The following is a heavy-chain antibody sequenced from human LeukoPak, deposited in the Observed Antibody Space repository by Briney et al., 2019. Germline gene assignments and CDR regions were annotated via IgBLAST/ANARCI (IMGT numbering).Heavy chain of an antibody. CDR2: INHSGST. Sequence: LETLSLTCAVYGGSFSGYYWSWIRQPPGKGLEWIGEINHSGSTNYNPSLKSRVTISVDTSKNQFSLKLSSVTAADTAVYYCARTMVRGVIITRFNWFDPWGQGTLVTVSS. CDR3: ARTMVRGVIITRFNWFDP. V-gene: IGHV4-34*01. CDR1: GGSFSGYY. J-gene: IGHJ5*02. D-gene: IGHD3-10*01.